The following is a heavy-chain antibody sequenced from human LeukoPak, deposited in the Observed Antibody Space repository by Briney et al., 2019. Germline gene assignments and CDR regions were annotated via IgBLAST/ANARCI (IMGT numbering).Heavy chain of an antibody. CDR2: SSYSGST. CDR3: AREGTAGTNLNWFDP. J-gene: IGHJ5*02. CDR1: GGSFSGYY. V-gene: IGHV4-59*01. Sequence: SETLSLTCAVYGGSFSGYYWSWIRQPPGKGLEWIGYSSYSGSTNFNPSLKSRVTISVDTSKNQFSLKLSSVTDADTAVYYCAREGTAGTNLNWFDPWGQGTLVTVSS. D-gene: IGHD1-1*01.